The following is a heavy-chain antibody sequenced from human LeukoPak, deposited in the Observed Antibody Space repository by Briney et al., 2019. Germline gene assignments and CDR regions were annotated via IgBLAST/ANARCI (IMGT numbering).Heavy chain of an antibody. Sequence: GGSLRLSCAASGFTFSSYSMNWVRQAPGKGLEWVSYISSSSSTIYYADSVKGRFTISRDNAKNSLYLQMNSLRAEDTAVYYCARAVAGLQTYYIDYWGQGTLVTVSS. J-gene: IGHJ4*02. D-gene: IGHD6-19*01. CDR2: ISSSSSTI. CDR1: GFTFSSYS. V-gene: IGHV3-48*04. CDR3: ARAVAGLQTYYIDY.